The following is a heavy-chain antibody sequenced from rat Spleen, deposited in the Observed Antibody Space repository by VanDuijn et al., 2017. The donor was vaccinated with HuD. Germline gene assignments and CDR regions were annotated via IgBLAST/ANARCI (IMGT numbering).Heavy chain of an antibody. Sequence: QVQLKESGPGLVQPSQTLSLTCTVSGFSLTSYHVSWVRQPPGKGLEWMGVIWTGGSTAYNSALKSRLSISRDTSKSQVFLKMNSLQTEDTAIYFCTREPKFMYTTDLGFDYWGQGVMVTVSS. V-gene: IGHV2-43*01. D-gene: IGHD1-6*01. CDR3: TREPKFMYTTDLGFDY. J-gene: IGHJ2*01. CDR1: GFSLTSYH. CDR2: IWTGGST.